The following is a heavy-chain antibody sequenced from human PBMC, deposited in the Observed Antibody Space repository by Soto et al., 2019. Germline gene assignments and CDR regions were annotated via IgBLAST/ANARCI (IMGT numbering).Heavy chain of an antibody. CDR2: ISYDGSNK. CDR1: GFTFSSYA. CDR3: ARGPGCSGCSCYPLGHFDY. D-gene: IGHD2-15*01. V-gene: IGHV3-30-3*01. J-gene: IGHJ4*02. Sequence: GVYLRLSCAASGFTFSSYAMHWVRQAPGKGLEWVAVISYDGSNKYYADSVKGRFTISRDNSKNTLYLQMNSLRAEDTAVYYCARGPGCSGCSCYPLGHFDYWGQGTLVTVSS.